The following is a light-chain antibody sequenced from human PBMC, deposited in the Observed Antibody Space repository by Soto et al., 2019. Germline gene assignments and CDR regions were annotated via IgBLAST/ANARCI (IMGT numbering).Light chain of an antibody. CDR1: SSNIGANYD. Sequence: QSVLTQPASVSGAPGQRVTISCTGSSSNIGANYDVHWYQQLPGTAPKPLIYGNSNRPSGVPDRFSVSKSGTSATLVITGLQAEDEADYFCQSYDNSLSGYVFGTGTKLTVL. CDR3: QSYDNSLSGYV. CDR2: GNS. J-gene: IGLJ1*01. V-gene: IGLV1-40*01.